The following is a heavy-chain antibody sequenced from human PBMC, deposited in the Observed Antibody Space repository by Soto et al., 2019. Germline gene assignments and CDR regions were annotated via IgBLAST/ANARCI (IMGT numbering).Heavy chain of an antibody. Sequence: GGSLRLSCAASGFTFSSYAMHWVRQAPGKGLEWVAVISYDGSNKYYADSVKGRFTISRDNSKNTLYLQMNSLRAEDTAVYYCASYTDYYYYGMDVWGQGTTVTVYS. V-gene: IGHV3-30-3*01. CDR1: GFTFSSYA. CDR2: ISYDGSNK. J-gene: IGHJ6*02. CDR3: ASYTDYYYYGMDV. D-gene: IGHD3-16*01.